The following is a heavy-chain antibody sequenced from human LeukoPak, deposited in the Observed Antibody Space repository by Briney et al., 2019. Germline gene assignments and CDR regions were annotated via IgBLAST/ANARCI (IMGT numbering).Heavy chain of an antibody. Sequence: GRSLRLSCAASGFTFCSYGMHWVRQAPGKGLEWVAVISYDGSNKYYADSVKGRFTISRDNSKNTLYLQMNSLRAEDTAVYYCAKESWFGELFPLDYWGQGTLVTVSS. J-gene: IGHJ4*02. D-gene: IGHD3-10*01. CDR2: ISYDGSNK. V-gene: IGHV3-30*18. CDR3: AKESWFGELFPLDY. CDR1: GFTFCSYG.